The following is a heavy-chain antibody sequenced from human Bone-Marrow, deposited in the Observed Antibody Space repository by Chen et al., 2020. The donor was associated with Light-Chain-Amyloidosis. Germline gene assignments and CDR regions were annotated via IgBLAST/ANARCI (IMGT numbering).Heavy chain of an antibody. CDR1: GYTFPDYY. J-gene: IGHJ4*02. V-gene: IGHV1-2*02. CDR2: MNPNSGGT. CDR3: ARDVLSSGSQYYFDY. D-gene: IGHD3-22*01. Sequence: QVQLVRSGAEVRKPGASVKVSCKPSGYTFPDYYIHWVRQVPGQGLEWMGWMNPNSGGTNTAQRFQGRVTMTRDTSISTAYMEMSSLRSDDTAVYYCARDVLSSGSQYYFDYWGQGTLVTVSS.